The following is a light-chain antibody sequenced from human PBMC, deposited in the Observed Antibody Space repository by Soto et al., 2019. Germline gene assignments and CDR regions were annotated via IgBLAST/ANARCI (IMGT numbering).Light chain of an antibody. CDR3: QQYGSSPRT. V-gene: IGKV3-20*01. J-gene: IGKJ1*01. CDR1: QSVTSNY. Sequence: EILMTQSPDTLSLSPGEKATLSCRASQSVTSNYLAWYQQRPGQAPRLLISAASSRATGIPDRFSGSGSGTEFTLTISRLEPEDFEVYYCQQYGSSPRTFGQGTKVDIK. CDR2: AAS.